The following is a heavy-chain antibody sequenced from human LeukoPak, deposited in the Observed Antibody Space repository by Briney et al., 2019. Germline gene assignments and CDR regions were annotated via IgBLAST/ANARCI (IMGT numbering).Heavy chain of an antibody. CDR3: AKDRSCTNDICHGDFDY. D-gene: IGHD2-8*01. J-gene: IGHJ4*02. Sequence: PGGSLRLSCEASGFTFSSYAVSWVRQAPGKGLEWVSSISGSGGSTYSADSVKGRFTISRDNSKNTLYLQMNSLRAEDTALYYCAKDRSCTNDICHGDFDYWGQGTLVTVSS. CDR1: GFTFSSYA. CDR2: ISGSGGST. V-gene: IGHV3-23*01.